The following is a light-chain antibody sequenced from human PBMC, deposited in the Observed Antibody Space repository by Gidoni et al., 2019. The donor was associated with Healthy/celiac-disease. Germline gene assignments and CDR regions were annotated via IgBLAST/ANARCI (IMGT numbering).Light chain of an antibody. J-gene: IGKJ4*01. Sequence: ETVLTQSQATLSLSPGERATLSRRASQRVSSYLAWYQQKPGLAPRLLIYDASNRSTGIPARFSCSGSGTGFTLTISSLEPEDFAVYYCQQRSNWPPGLTFGGGTKVEIK. CDR3: QQRSNWPPGLT. CDR2: DAS. V-gene: IGKV3-11*01. CDR1: QRVSSY.